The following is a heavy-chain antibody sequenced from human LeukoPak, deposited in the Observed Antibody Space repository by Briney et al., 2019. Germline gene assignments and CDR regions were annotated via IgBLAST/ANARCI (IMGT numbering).Heavy chain of an antibody. Sequence: GGSLRLSCAASGFTFSSYSMNWVRQAPGKGLEWVSSISSSSSYIYYADSVKGRFTISRDNAKNSLYLQMNSLRAEDTALYYCASAYCTNGVCLKWYFDYWGQGTLVTVSS. CDR3: ASAYCTNGVCLKWYFDY. CDR2: ISSSSSYI. J-gene: IGHJ4*02. CDR1: GFTFSSYS. D-gene: IGHD2-8*01. V-gene: IGHV3-21*04.